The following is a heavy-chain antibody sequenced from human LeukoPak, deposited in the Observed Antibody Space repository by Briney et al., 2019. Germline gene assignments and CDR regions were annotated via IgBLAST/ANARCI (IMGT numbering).Heavy chain of an antibody. CDR3: ARDAEVGTLFGVLSRYNWFDP. Sequence: GGSLRLSCAASGFSFSYYWMSWVRQAPGKGLEWVANIKQDGSEKYYVDSVKGRFTISRDNAKKSLYLQMSSLRAEDTAVYYCARDAEVGTLFGVLSRYNWFDPWGQGALVTVS. J-gene: IGHJ5*02. CDR2: IKQDGSEK. D-gene: IGHD3-3*01. V-gene: IGHV3-7*01. CDR1: GFSFSYYW.